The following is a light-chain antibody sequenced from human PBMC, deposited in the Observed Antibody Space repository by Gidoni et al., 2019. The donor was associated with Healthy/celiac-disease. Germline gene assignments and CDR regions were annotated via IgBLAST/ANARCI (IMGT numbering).Light chain of an antibody. V-gene: IGKV3-20*01. CDR3: QQYGSSPPYT. Sequence: IVFTPSPGTLSLSPGARATLSCRASQSVSSSYLAWYQQKPGQAPRLLIYGASSRATGIPDRFSGSGSGTDFTLTISRLEPEDFAVYYCQQYGSSPPYTFGQGTKLEIK. CDR1: QSVSSSY. CDR2: GAS. J-gene: IGKJ2*01.